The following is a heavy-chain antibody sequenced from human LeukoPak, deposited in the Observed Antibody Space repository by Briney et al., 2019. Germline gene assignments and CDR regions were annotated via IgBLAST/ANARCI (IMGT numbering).Heavy chain of an antibody. D-gene: IGHD3-10*01. CDR1: GCTFTSYG. CDR2: ISAYNGNT. J-gene: IGHJ4*02. V-gene: IGHV1-18*01. Sequence: ASVKVSCKASGCTFTSYGISWVRQAPGQGLERMGWISAYNGNTNYAQKLQGRVTMTTDTSTSTAYMELRSLRSDDTAVYYCARAGYGSGSYPPSDWGQGTLVTVSS. CDR3: ARAGYGSGSYPPSD.